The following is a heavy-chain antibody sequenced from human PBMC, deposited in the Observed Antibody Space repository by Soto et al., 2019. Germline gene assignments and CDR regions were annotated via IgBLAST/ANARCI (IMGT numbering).Heavy chain of an antibody. Sequence: PGGSLRLSCAASGFTFSHYAMHWVRQAPDKGLEWVSVISFNGTNEFFADSVKGRFSISRDNSANTLYLQMTNLRPEDTAIYYCARDRGRGYCTGGLCYQGLDHWGQGNPVTVSS. D-gene: IGHD2-8*02. CDR1: GFTFSHYA. V-gene: IGHV3-30-3*01. CDR2: ISFNGTNE. J-gene: IGHJ5*02. CDR3: ARDRGRGYCTGGLCYQGLDH.